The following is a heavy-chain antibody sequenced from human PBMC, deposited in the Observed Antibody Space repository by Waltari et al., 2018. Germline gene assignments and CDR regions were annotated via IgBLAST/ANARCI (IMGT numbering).Heavy chain of an antibody. Sequence: QVQLQQWGAGLLKPSETLSLTCAVYGGSFSGYYWSWIRQPPGTGLEWIGEINHSGSTNYNPSLKSRVTISVDTSKNQFSLKLSSVTAADTAVYYCARATYYYDSSGYWRDAFDIWGQGTMVTVSS. D-gene: IGHD3-22*01. CDR1: GGSFSGYY. CDR2: INHSGST. CDR3: ARATYYYDSSGYWRDAFDI. V-gene: IGHV4-34*01. J-gene: IGHJ3*02.